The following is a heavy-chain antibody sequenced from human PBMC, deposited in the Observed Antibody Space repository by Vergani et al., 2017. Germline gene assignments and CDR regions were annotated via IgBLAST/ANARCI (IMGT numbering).Heavy chain of an antibody. J-gene: IGHJ5*02. V-gene: IGHV3-9*01. D-gene: IGHD3-10*01. CDR3: AKGPYYGSGSYYDT. CDR2: ISWNSGSI. Sequence: EVQLVESGGGLVQPGRSLRLSCAASGFTFDDYAMHWVRQAPGKGLEWVSGISWNSGSIGYANSVKGRFTISRDNAKNSLYLHMNSLRAEDTALYYCAKGPYYGSGSYYDTWGQGTLVTVSS. CDR1: GFTFDDYA.